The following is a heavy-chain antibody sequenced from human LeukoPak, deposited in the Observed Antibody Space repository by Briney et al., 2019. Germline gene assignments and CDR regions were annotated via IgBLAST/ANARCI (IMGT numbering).Heavy chain of an antibody. D-gene: IGHD3-22*01. CDR1: GDSVSSSSAA. J-gene: IGHJ4*02. CDR3: ARDLWGYDSSGYPYFDY. V-gene: IGHV6-1*01. CDR2: TYYRSKWYN. Sequence: SQTLSLTCAISGDSVSSSSAAWNWIRQSPSRGLEWLGRTYYRSKWYNDYAVSVKSRITINPDTSKNQFSLQLNSVTPEDTAVYYCARDLWGYDSSGYPYFDYWGQGTLVTVSS.